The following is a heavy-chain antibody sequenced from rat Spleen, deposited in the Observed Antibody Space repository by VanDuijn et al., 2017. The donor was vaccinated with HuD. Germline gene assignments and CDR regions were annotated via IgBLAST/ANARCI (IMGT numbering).Heavy chain of an antibody. D-gene: IGHD1-5*01. V-gene: IGHV5-29*01. CDR2: ISFDGRNT. CDR1: GFTVSDYY. J-gene: IGHJ2*01. CDR3: AREDRYHFDD. Sequence: EVQLVESDGGLVQPGRSLKLSCAASGFTVSDYYMAWVRQAPTKGLEWVATISFDGRNTYSRDSVKGRFTISRDNAKSTLYLQMDSLRSEDTATYYCAREDRYHFDDWGQGVRVTVSS.